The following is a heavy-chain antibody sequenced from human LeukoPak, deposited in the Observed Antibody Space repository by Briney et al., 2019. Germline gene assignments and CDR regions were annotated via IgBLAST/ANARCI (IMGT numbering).Heavy chain of an antibody. Sequence: ASVTVSCKASGYTFTSYDINWVRQATGQGLEWMGWMNPNSGNTGYAQKFQGRVTITRNTSISTAYMELSSLRSEDTAVYYCARYYGSGRDPDYWGQGILVTVSS. CDR1: GYTFTSYD. CDR2: MNPNSGNT. J-gene: IGHJ4*02. D-gene: IGHD3-10*01. CDR3: ARYYGSGRDPDY. V-gene: IGHV1-8*03.